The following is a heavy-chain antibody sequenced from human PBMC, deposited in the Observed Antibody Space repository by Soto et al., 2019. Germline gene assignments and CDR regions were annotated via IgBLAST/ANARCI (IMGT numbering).Heavy chain of an antibody. V-gene: IGHV1-18*01. Sequence: QVQLVQSGAEVKKPGASVKVSCKASGYTFTSYGISWVRQAPGQGLEWMGWISAYNGNTNYAQKLQGRVTMTTDTSTSTAYRELRSLRSDDTAVYYCARDQGGVQRNYYYYMDVWGKGTTVTVSS. CDR2: ISAYNGNT. D-gene: IGHD1-1*01. CDR3: ARDQGGVQRNYYYYMDV. J-gene: IGHJ6*03. CDR1: GYTFTSYG.